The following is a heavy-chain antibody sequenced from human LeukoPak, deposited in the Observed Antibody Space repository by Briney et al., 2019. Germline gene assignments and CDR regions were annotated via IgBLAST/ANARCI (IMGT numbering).Heavy chain of an antibody. J-gene: IGHJ4*02. Sequence: GGSLRLSCAASGFTFSSYSMNWVRQAPGKGLQWVSSITSSSSYIYYADSVKGRFTISRDNAKNSLYLQMNSLRAEDTAVYYCARHVVAVGFDYWGQGTLVTVYS. CDR3: ARHVVAVGFDY. V-gene: IGHV3-21*01. D-gene: IGHD3-22*01. CDR2: ITSSSSYI. CDR1: GFTFSSYS.